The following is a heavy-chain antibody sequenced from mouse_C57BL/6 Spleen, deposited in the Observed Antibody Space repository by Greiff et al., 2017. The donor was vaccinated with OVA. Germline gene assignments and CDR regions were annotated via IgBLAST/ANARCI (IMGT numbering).Heavy chain of an antibody. J-gene: IGHJ2*01. CDR3: ARPRAVVSYFDY. CDR2: IYPGSGST. D-gene: IGHD1-1*01. Sequence: QVQLQQPGAELVKPGASVKMSCKASGYTFTSYWITWVKQRPGQGLEWIGDIYPGSGSTNYNEKFKSKATLTVDTSSSTAYMQLSRLTSEDSAVCYCARPRAVVSYFDYWGKGTTLTVAS. CDR1: GYTFTSYW. V-gene: IGHV1-55*01.